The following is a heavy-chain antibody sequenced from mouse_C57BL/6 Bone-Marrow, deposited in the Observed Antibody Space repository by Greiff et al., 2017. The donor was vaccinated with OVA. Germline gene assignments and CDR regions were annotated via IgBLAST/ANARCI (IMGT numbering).Heavy chain of an antibody. D-gene: IGHD2-4*01. J-gene: IGHJ2*01. V-gene: IGHV1-54*01. CDR1: GYAFTNYL. CDR2: INPGSGGT. CDR3: ARFDYGWDY. Sequence: QVQLQQSGAELVRPGPSVKVSCKASGYAFTNYLIEWVKQRPGQGLEWIGVINPGSGGTNYNEKFKGKATLTADKSSSTAYMQLSSLTSEDSAVYFCARFDYGWDYWGQGTTLTVSS.